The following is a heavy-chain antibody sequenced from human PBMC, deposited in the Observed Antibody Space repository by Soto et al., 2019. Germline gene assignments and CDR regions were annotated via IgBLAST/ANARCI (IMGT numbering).Heavy chain of an antibody. CDR1: GGSGSRGCYS. D-gene: IGHD2-15*01. CDR3: ARFHTPGWFFDF. CDR2: IYHSGST. V-gene: IGHV4-30-2*01. J-gene: IGHJ4*02. Sequence: SLTHPLTCAVLGGSGSRGCYSLSWLRPPPGKGLEWIGYIYHSGSTYYNPSLKSRVTISVDTSKNQFSLKLSSVTAADTVLYYCARFHTPGWFFDFWGQGTRVTV.